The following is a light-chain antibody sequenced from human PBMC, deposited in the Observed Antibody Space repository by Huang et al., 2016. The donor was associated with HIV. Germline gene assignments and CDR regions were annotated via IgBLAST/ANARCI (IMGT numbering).Light chain of an antibody. CDR2: GAS. CDR1: QSVSSD. CDR3: QQYKNWPPLT. Sequence: EIVMTQSPATLSVSAGERATLSCWASQSVSSDLAWYQQKPGQAPRLLIHGASTRATGIPARFRGSGSGTEFTLTISNLQSEDFAVYYCQQYKNWPPLTFGGGTKVEIK. V-gene: IGKV3-15*01. J-gene: IGKJ4*01.